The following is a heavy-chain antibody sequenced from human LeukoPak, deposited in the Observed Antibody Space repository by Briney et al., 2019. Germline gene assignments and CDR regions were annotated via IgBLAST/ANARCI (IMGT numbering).Heavy chain of an antibody. CDR2: TSGSGGTT. CDR3: AKGLSSGSKPGAYDY. Sequence: PGGSLRLSCAASGCTFSSYAMSWVRQAPGKGLEWVSSTSGSGGTTYYADSVKGQLTIYRDNSKNTLYLEMNSLRAEDTAVYFCAKGLSSGSKPGAYDYWGQGTLVTVSS. CDR1: GCTFSSYA. D-gene: IGHD1-26*01. J-gene: IGHJ4*02. V-gene: IGHV3-23*01.